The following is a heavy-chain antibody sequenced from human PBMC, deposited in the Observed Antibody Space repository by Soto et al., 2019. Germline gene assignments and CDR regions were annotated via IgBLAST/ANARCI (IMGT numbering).Heavy chain of an antibody. CDR1: GGSFSGYY. J-gene: IGHJ4*02. Sequence: KPSETLSLTCAVYGGSFSGYYWSWIRQPPGKWLEWIGEINHSGSTNYNPSLKSRVTISVDTSKNQFSLKLSSVTAADTAVYYCASDSSSWSFDYWGQGXLVTVYS. V-gene: IGHV4-34*01. CDR2: INHSGST. D-gene: IGHD6-13*01. CDR3: ASDSSSWSFDY.